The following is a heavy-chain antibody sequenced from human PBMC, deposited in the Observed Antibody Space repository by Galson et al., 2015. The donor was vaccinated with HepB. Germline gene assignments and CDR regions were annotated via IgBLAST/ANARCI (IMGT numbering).Heavy chain of an antibody. D-gene: IGHD6-19*01. CDR1: GFTFSSYA. Sequence: SLRLSCAASGFTFSSYAMHWVRQAPGKGLEWVAVISYDEGNKYYANSVKGRFTISRDNSKNTLYLQMNSLRAEDTSVYYCARSSGWYVAGGDFDCWGQGTLVTVSS. V-gene: IGHV3-30*04. CDR3: ARSSGWYVAGGDFDC. CDR2: ISYDEGNK. J-gene: IGHJ4*02.